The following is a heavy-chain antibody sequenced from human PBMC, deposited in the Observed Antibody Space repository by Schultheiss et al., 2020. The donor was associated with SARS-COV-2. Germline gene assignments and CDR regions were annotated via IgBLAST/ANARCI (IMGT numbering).Heavy chain of an antibody. CDR1: GFTFSSYD. CDR2: IGTAGDT. J-gene: IGHJ6*03. Sequence: GGPLRLSCAASGFTFSSYDMHWVRQATGKGLEWVSAIGTAGDTYYQGSVKGRFTISRDNSKNTLYLQMNSLRAEDTAVYYCARDQGYCSSTSCQSRYYMDVWGKGTTVTVSS. CDR3: ARDQGYCSSTSCQSRYYMDV. D-gene: IGHD2-2*01. V-gene: IGHV3-13*04.